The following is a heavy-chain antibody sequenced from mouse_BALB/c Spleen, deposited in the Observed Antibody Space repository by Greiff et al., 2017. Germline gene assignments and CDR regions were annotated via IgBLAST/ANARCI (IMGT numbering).Heavy chain of an antibody. V-gene: IGHV5-6-4*01. CDR3: TREGGDYDVVWFAY. J-gene: IGHJ3*01. Sequence: EVMLVESGGGLVKPGGSLKLSCAASGFTFSSYTMSWVRQTPEKRLEWVATISSGGSYTYYPDSVKGRFTISRDNAKNTLYLQMSSLKSEDTAMYYCTREGGDYDVVWFAYWGQGTVVTVSA. CDR2: ISSGGSYT. CDR1: GFTFSSYT. D-gene: IGHD2-4*01.